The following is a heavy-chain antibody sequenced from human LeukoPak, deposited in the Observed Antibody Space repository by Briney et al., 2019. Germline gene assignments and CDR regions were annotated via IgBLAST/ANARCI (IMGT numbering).Heavy chain of an antibody. D-gene: IGHD2-2*01. J-gene: IGHJ2*01. CDR1: GFTFDDYT. CDR3: AKESAAMGPFYFDL. Sequence: GGSLRLSCAASGFTFDDYTMHWVRQAPGKGLEWVSLINRDSGSTYYADSVKGRFTISRDNTKNSLYLQMNSLRTVDTALYYCAKESAAMGPFYFDLWGRGTLVTVSS. CDR2: INRDSGST. V-gene: IGHV3-43*01.